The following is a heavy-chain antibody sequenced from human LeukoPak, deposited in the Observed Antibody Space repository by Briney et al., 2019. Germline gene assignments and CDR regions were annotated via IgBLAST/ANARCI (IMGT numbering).Heavy chain of an antibody. D-gene: IGHD3-10*01. Sequence: PGGSLRLSCAASGFTFSSNAMSWVRQAPGKGLEWVSGISGSGGSTYYADSVKGRFTISRDNSKNTLYLQMNSLRAEDTAVYYCARVRYYGSRSLMFEYWGQGTPVSVSS. V-gene: IGHV3-23*01. CDR3: ARVRYYGSRSLMFEY. J-gene: IGHJ4*02. CDR2: ISGSGGST. CDR1: GFTFSSNA.